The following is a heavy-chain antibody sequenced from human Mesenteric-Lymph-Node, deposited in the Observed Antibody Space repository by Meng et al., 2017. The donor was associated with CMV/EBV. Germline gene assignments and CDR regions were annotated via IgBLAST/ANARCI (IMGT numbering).Heavy chain of an antibody. V-gene: IGHV3-53*01. J-gene: IGHJ4*02. Sequence: GESLKISCAASGFTVSSNYMSWVRQAPGKGLEWVSIIYSGSSTHYADSVKGRFTISRDNSKNTLYLQMNSLRAEDTALYYCARARYFDLKYYFDYWGQGTLVTVSS. D-gene: IGHD3-9*01. CDR2: IYSGSST. CDR3: ARARYFDLKYYFDY. CDR1: GFTVSSNY.